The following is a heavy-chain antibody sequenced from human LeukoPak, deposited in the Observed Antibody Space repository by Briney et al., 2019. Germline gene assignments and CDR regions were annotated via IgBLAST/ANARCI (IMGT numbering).Heavy chain of an antibody. CDR2: IIPIFGIA. CDR1: GGTFSSYA. D-gene: IGHD1-14*01. CDR3: ASIAESTPGNHQEYCGMDV. J-gene: IGHJ6*02. V-gene: IGHV1-69*04. Sequence: SVRVSCKASGGTFSSYAISWVRQAPGRGLEWMGRIIPIFGIANYAQKFQGRVTITADKSTSTAYMELSSLRSEDTAVYYCASIAESTPGNHQEYCGMDVWGQGTTVTVSS.